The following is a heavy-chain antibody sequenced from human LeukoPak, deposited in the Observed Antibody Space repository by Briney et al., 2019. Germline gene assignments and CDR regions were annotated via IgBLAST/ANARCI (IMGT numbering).Heavy chain of an antibody. CDR1: GFTFSSYG. D-gene: IGHD2-15*01. V-gene: IGHV3-30*18. J-gene: IGHJ4*02. CDR2: ISYDGSNK. CDR3: AKDSPDCSGGSCYPGYFDY. Sequence: PGRSLRLSCAASGFTFSSYGMHWVRQAPGKGLEWVAVISYDGSNKYYADSVKGRFTISRDNSKNTLYLQTNSLRAEDTAVYYCAKDSPDCSGGSCYPGYFDYWGQGTLVTVSS.